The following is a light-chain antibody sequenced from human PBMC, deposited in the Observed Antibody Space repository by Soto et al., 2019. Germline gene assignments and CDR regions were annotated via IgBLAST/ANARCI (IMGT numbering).Light chain of an antibody. V-gene: IGLV1-40*01. J-gene: IGLJ2*01. CDR1: SSNIGTGYD. Sequence: QSVLTQPPSVSGAPGQRVTISCTGTSSNIGTGYDVHWYRQFAGTSPELLIYDDTNRPSGVPDRFSGSKSGNSASLAITGLQAEDEADYYCQSYDSGLRAVVFGGGTKLTVL. CDR3: QSYDSGLRAVV. CDR2: DDT.